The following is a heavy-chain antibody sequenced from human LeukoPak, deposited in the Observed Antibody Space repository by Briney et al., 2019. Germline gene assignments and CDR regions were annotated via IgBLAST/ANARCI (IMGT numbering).Heavy chain of an antibody. J-gene: IGHJ4*02. Sequence: SGGSLRLSCAASGFTFSNYWMHWVRQAPGKGLVWVSRIKSDGSSTDYADSVKGRFTISRDNAKNTLYLQMHSLRAEDTAVYYCARGYYYDSSVYGPFGDYWGQGTLVTVSS. D-gene: IGHD3-22*01. V-gene: IGHV3-74*01. CDR1: GFTFSNYW. CDR3: ARGYYYDSSVYGPFGDY. CDR2: IKSDGSST.